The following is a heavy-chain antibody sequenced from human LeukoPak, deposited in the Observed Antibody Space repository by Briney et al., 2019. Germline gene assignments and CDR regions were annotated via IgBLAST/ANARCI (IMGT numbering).Heavy chain of an antibody. Sequence: PGGSLRLSCAASGFTFSSYSMNWIRQPPGKGLEWIGEINHSGSTNYNPSLKSRVTISVDTSKNQFSLKLSSVTAADTAVYYCARARRGYGMDVWGKGTTVTVSS. D-gene: IGHD1-14*01. CDR1: GFTFSSYS. V-gene: IGHV4-34*01. CDR3: ARARRGYGMDV. J-gene: IGHJ6*04. CDR2: INHSGST.